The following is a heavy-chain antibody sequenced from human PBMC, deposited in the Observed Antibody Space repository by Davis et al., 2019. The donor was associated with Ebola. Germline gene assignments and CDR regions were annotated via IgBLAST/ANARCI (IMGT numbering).Heavy chain of an antibody. CDR2: INPNSGGT. J-gene: IGHJ6*03. Sequence: ASVKVSCKASGYTFTGYYMHWVRQAPGQGLEWMGWINPNSGGTNYAQKFQGRVTMTRDTSISTAYMELSRLRSDDTAVYYCARDLSPSALPYYYYYMDVWGKGTTVTVSS. D-gene: IGHD2-15*01. V-gene: IGHV1-2*02. CDR3: ARDLSPSALPYYYYYMDV. CDR1: GYTFTGYY.